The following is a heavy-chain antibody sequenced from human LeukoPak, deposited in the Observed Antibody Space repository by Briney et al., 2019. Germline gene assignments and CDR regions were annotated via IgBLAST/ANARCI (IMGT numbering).Heavy chain of an antibody. J-gene: IGHJ4*02. D-gene: IGHD6-19*01. V-gene: IGHV1-2*02. CDR3: ARAGGLSHIHSSGWYRFDY. Sequence: ASVKVSCKTSGYTFTGYYMHWVREAPGQGLEWMGWINPNSGGTNYAQKFQGRVTMTRDTSISTAYMELSRLRSDDTAVYYCARAGGLSHIHSSGWYRFDYWGQGTLVTVSS. CDR1: GYTFTGYY. CDR2: INPNSGGT.